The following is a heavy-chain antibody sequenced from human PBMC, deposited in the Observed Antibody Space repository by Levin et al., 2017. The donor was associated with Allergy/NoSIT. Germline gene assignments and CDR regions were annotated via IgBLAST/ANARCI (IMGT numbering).Heavy chain of an antibody. V-gene: IGHV3-7*01. D-gene: IGHD2-8*02. Sequence: GESLKISCAASGFTFSSYWMSWVRQAPGKGLEWVANIKQDGTEKFYVDSVKGRFTISKDNAKNSVDLHMTSLRVEDSAVCYCARNWRSAFDIWGQGTMVTVSS. CDR1: GFTFSSYW. CDR2: IKQDGTEK. CDR3: ARNWRSAFDI. J-gene: IGHJ3*02.